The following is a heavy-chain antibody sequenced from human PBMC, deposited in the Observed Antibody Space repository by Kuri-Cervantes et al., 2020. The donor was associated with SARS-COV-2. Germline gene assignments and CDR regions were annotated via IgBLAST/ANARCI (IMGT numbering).Heavy chain of an antibody. D-gene: IGHD6-19*01. CDR2: IYTSGST. Sequence: GSLRLSCTVSGGSISSHYWSWIRQPAGKGLEWIGRIYTSGSTNYNPSLKSRVTMSVDTSKNQFSLKLNSVTAADAAVYYCARLYSSGGNFDYWAREPWSPSPQ. CDR3: ARLYSSGGNFDY. J-gene: IGHJ4*02. CDR1: GGSISSHY. V-gene: IGHV4-4*07.